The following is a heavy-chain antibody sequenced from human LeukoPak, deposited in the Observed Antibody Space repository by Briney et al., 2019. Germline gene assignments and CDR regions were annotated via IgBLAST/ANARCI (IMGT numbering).Heavy chain of an antibody. D-gene: IGHD3-22*01. J-gene: IGHJ4*02. Sequence: GGSLRLSCAASGFTFSNYAMNWVRQAPGKGLEWVSGISGSGGSTYYADSVKGRFTISRDNSKNTLYLQMNSLRAEDTAVYHCAGTYYYDSSAYSYEYWGQGTLVAVSS. CDR2: ISGSGGST. V-gene: IGHV3-23*01. CDR1: GFTFSNYA. CDR3: AGTYYYDSSAYSYEY.